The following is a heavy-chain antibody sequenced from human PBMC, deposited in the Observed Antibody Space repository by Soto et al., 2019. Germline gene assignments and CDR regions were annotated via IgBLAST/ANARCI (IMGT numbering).Heavy chain of an antibody. CDR1: GYNFSTYA. CDR2: FNPGNGNT. J-gene: IGHJ6*02. CDR3: ARGERLYYFYYDIDV. D-gene: IGHD3-3*01. Sequence: ASVKVSCKASGYNFSTYALLWVRQAPGQGLEWMGWFNPGNGNTKYSQKFQGRVTMTRDTSASTAFLDLSSLKSEDTAVYYYARGERLYYFYYDIDVWGQGSTVTVSS. V-gene: IGHV1-3*01.